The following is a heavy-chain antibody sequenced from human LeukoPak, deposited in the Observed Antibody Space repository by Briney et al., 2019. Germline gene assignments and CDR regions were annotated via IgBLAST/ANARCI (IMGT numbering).Heavy chain of an antibody. CDR2: ISSSGSTI. CDR3: ARDLGGYDYVPYFDY. CDR1: GFTFSDYY. J-gene: IGHJ4*02. D-gene: IGHD5-12*01. Sequence: PGGSLRLSCAASGFTFSDYYMSWIRQAPGKGLEWVSYISSSGSTIYYADSVKGRFTISRDNAKNSLYLQMNSLRAEDTAVFYCARDLGGYDYVPYFDYWGQGTLVTVSS. V-gene: IGHV3-11*04.